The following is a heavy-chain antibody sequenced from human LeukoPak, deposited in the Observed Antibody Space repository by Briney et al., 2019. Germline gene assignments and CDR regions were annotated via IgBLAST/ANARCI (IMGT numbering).Heavy chain of an antibody. CDR1: GFTFSSYA. V-gene: IGHV3-23*01. J-gene: IGHJ6*04. Sequence: GGSLRLSCAASGFTFSSYAMSWVRQAPGKGLEWVSVISGSGGSTYYADSVKGRFTISRDNSKNTLYLQMNSLRAEDTAVYYCAKVLDQLRYFDWLLSVHYGMDVWGKGTTVTVSS. D-gene: IGHD3-9*01. CDR2: ISGSGGST. CDR3: AKVLDQLRYFDWLLSVHYGMDV.